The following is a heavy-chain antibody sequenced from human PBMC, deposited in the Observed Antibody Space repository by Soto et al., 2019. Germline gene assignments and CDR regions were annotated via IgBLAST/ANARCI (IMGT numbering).Heavy chain of an antibody. V-gene: IGHV4-34*01. J-gene: IGHJ3*01. CDR3: ARGGSSDWQVAFDF. CDR2: VNHNGRN. Sequence: SETLSLTCAVYGGSFSGYFWNWVRQTPGKGLEWIGKVNHNGRNNYNPSLKSRVTISLDMSKNQISLKLTSVTAADTAVYYCARGGSSDWQVAFDFWGQGTMVTVSS. CDR1: GGSFSGYF. D-gene: IGHD6-19*01.